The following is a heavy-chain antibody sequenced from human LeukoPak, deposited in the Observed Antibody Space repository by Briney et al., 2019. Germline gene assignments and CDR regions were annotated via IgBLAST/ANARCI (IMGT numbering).Heavy chain of an antibody. CDR1: GFTFSSYA. J-gene: IGHJ4*02. D-gene: IGHD2-15*01. V-gene: IGHV3-23*01. Sequence: GGSLRLSCAASGFTFSSYAMSWVRQAPGKGLEWVSAISGSGGSTYYADSVKGRFTISRDNSKNTLYLQMNSLRAEDTAVYYCAVSHRPRYCCGGSCYGGGFGYWGQGTLVTVSS. CDR3: AVSHRPRYCCGGSCYGGGFGY. CDR2: ISGSGGST.